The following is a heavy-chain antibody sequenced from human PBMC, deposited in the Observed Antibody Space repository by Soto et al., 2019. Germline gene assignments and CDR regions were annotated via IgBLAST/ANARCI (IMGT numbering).Heavy chain of an antibody. J-gene: IGHJ4*02. CDR1: GGSISGYY. Sequence: QVQLQESGPGLVKPSETLSLTCTVSGGSISGYYWSWIRQPPGKGLEWIGYIHYIGNTNYNPSLKSRVTISLDTSKTQFSLRVSSVTAADTAVFSCARGYYDSSDYYQYFDYWGQGTLVTVSS. CDR2: IHYIGNT. V-gene: IGHV4-59*01. D-gene: IGHD3-22*01. CDR3: ARGYYDSSDYYQYFDY.